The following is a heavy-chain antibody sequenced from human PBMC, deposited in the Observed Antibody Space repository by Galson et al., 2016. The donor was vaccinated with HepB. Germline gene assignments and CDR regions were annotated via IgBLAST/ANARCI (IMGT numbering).Heavy chain of an antibody. CDR2: IYSGGDR. J-gene: IGHJ5*02. CDR3: ARDWRLGPWFDP. Sequence: SLRLSCAPSGFAVFSNHMSWVRQAPGKGLEWVAVIYSGGDRYYSASVKGRFIISRDTSANTLYLQMNSLRSDDTAVYYCARDWRLGPWFDPWGQGTLVTGSS. CDR1: GFAVFSNH. V-gene: IGHV3-53*05. D-gene: IGHD3-16*01.